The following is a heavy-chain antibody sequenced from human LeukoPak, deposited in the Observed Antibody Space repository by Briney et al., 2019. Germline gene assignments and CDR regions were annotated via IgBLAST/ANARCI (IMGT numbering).Heavy chain of an antibody. D-gene: IGHD6-19*01. Sequence: AETLPLTCGVYGVSFSGFYWSWIRQPPGKGLVWCGEINQRGSTNYNPSLKSRVTISVDTSKNQFSLKLSSVTAADTAVYYCARISRDLAVAGTQPYYMDVWGKGTTVTISS. V-gene: IGHV4-34*01. CDR1: GVSFSGFY. J-gene: IGHJ6*03. CDR2: INQRGST. CDR3: ARISRDLAVAGTQPYYMDV.